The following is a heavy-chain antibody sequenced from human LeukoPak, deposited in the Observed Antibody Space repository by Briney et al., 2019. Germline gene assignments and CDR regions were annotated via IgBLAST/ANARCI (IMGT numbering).Heavy chain of an antibody. CDR3: VKGYIQLWWFDY. V-gene: IGHV3-23*01. J-gene: IGHJ4*02. D-gene: IGHD2-21*01. CDR2: ISGSGDGA. Sequence: PGGSLRLSCAASGFTFSTYAMSWVRQAPGKGLQWVSLISGSGDGAHYADSVKGRFTISRDNSKNTVYLQMTNLRAEDTAVYYCVKGYIQLWWFDYWGQGTLVTVSS. CDR1: GFTFSTYA.